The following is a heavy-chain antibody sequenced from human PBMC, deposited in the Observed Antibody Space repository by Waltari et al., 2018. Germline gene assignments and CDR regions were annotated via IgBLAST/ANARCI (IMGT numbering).Heavy chain of an antibody. D-gene: IGHD2-2*01. CDR2: LNQDGSAT. CDR3: ARDSHGCYGCGMDV. Sequence: EVELVESGGGLVQPGGSLRVSCGASGFPFASYWLSWVRKAPGKGRGWVANLNQDGSATYSVDSVKGRFTISRDNAKNLLYLQMNSLRAEDTAVYYCARDSHGCYGCGMDVWGQGTTDTV. J-gene: IGHJ6*02. CDR1: GFPFASYW. V-gene: IGHV3-7*03.